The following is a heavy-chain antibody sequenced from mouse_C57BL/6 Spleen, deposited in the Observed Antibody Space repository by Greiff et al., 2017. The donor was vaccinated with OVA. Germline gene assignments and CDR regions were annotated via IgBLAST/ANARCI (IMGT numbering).Heavy chain of an antibody. D-gene: IGHD3-2*02. CDR1: GYTFTSYW. CDR3: ARGGKTAQPPFDY. J-gene: IGHJ2*01. V-gene: IGHV1-53*01. Sequence: VQLQQPGTELVKPGASVKLSCKASGYTFTSYWMHWVKQRPGQGLEWIGNINPSNGGTNYNEKFKSKATLTVDKSSSTAYMQLSSLTSEDSAVYYCARGGKTAQPPFDYWGQGTTLTVSS. CDR2: INPSNGGT.